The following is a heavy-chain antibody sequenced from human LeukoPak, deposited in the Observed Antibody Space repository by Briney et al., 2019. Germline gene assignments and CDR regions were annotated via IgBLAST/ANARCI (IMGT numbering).Heavy chain of an antibody. CDR2: ISSDGSRI. CDR1: GLTFSSDW. Sequence: GGSLRLSCAASGLTFSSDWMQWVRQAPGEGLMWVSRISSDGSRIGYADSVKGRFTISRDNAKNTLYLQMNSLRVEDTAVYYCVRGSIPADYWGQGTLVTVSS. J-gene: IGHJ4*02. D-gene: IGHD2-21*01. CDR3: VRGSIPADY. V-gene: IGHV3-74*01.